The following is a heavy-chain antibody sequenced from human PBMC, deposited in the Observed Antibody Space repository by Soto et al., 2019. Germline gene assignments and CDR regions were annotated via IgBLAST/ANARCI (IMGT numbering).Heavy chain of an antibody. CDR2: MNPNSGYT. J-gene: IGHJ4*02. Sequence: QVQLVQSGPEVKKAGASMKVSCRASGYVFPDFDINWVRQAPGQGLEWMGWMNPNSGYTRHSSKFEGRVSMTRDTSITTAYLEVTGLRPDDTAIYFCARALPGLGPLDFWAQGTPVTVSS. CDR3: ARALPGLGPLDF. D-gene: IGHD1-26*01. V-gene: IGHV1-8*01. CDR1: GYVFPDFD.